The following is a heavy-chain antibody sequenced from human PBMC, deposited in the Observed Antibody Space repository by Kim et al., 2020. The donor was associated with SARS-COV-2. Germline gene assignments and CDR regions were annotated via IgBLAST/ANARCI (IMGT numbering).Heavy chain of an antibody. J-gene: IGHJ4*02. CDR2: IKSKTDGGTT. Sequence: GSLRLSCAASGFTFSNAWMSWVRHAPGKGLEWAGRIKSKTDGGTTDYAAPVKGRFTISRDDSKNTLYLQMNSLKTEDTAVYYCTCFSSGYYLDYWGQGTLVTVSS. V-gene: IGHV3-15*01. CDR1: GFTFSNAW. D-gene: IGHD3-22*01. CDR3: TCFSSGYYLDY.